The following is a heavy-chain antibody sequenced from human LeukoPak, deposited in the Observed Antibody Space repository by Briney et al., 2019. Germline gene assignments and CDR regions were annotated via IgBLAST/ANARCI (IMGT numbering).Heavy chain of an antibody. D-gene: IGHD3-3*01. Sequence: PGGSLRLSCAASGFTFSDDYMSWIRQAPGKGLEWVSYISSSGSTIYYADSVEGRFTISRDNAKNSLYLQMNSLRAEDTAVYYCAREYDDFWSGYYYTFGYWGQGTLVTVSS. CDR1: GFTFSDDY. J-gene: IGHJ4*02. CDR2: ISSSGSTI. V-gene: IGHV3-11*01. CDR3: AREYDDFWSGYYYTFGY.